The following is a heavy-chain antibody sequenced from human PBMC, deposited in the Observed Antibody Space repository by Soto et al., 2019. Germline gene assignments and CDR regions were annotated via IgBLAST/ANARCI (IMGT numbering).Heavy chain of an antibody. Sequence: PGGSLRLSCAASGFTFDDYAMHWVRQAPGKGLEWVSGISWNSGSIGYADSVKGRFTISRDNAKNSLYLQMNSLRAEDTALYYCAKEGGLQNYYYYGMDVWGQGTTVTVSS. CDR3: AKEGGLQNYYYYGMDV. V-gene: IGHV3-9*01. J-gene: IGHJ6*02. CDR2: ISWNSGSI. D-gene: IGHD1-26*01. CDR1: GFTFDDYA.